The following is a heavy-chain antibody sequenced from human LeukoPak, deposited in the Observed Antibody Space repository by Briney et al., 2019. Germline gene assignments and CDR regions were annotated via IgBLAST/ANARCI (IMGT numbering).Heavy chain of an antibody. J-gene: IGHJ5*02. V-gene: IGHV1-24*01. Sequence: ASVKVSCKVSGYTLTELSMHWVRQAPGKGLEWMGGFDPEDGETIYAQKFQGRVTMTEDTSTDTAYMELSSLRSEDTAVYYCATGRDRVSANWFDPWGQGTLVTVSS. D-gene: IGHD1-26*01. CDR3: ATGRDRVSANWFDP. CDR2: FDPEDGET. CDR1: GYTLTELS.